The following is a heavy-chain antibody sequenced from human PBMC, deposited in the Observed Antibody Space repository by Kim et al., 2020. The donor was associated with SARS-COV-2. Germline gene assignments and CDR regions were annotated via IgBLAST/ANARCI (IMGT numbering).Heavy chain of an antibody. Sequence: GGSLRLSCAASGFTFKNYGIHWVRQSPGKGLEWVAFVSYDGRNKYYVDSVKGRFTISRDNSKNTLYLQMNSLRAEDTAVYYCAKDHRSWSYGPGDSEIWGHGTMVTVSS. CDR3: AKDHRSWSYGPGDSEI. V-gene: IGHV3-30*18. D-gene: IGHD1-26*01. CDR1: GFTFKNYG. CDR2: VSYDGRNK. J-gene: IGHJ3*02.